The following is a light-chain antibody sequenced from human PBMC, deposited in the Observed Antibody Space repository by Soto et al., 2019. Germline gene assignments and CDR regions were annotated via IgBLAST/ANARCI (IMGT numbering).Light chain of an antibody. CDR3: SSYTGSSTVL. CDR1: SSDVGRYKY. CDR2: DVS. V-gene: IGLV2-14*01. J-gene: IGLJ2*01. Sequence: QSALTQPASVSGSPGQSITISCTGTSSDVGRYKYVSWYQQHPGKAPKLMIYDVSNRPSGVSNRVSGSKSGNTASLTISGLQAEDEADYYCSSYTGSSTVLFGGGTKLTVL.